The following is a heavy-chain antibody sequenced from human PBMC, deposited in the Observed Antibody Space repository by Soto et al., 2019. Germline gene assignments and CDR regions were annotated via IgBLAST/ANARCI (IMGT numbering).Heavy chain of an antibody. D-gene: IGHD3-10*01. CDR3: ARGRIRGVPLDY. CDR2: INHSGST. CDR1: GGSFSGYY. V-gene: IGHV4-34*01. Sequence: SETLSLTCAVYGGSFSGYYWSWIRQPPGKGLEWIGEINHSGSTNYNPSLKSRVTISVDTSKNQFSLKLSSVTAADTAVYYCARGRIRGVPLDYWGQGTLVTVSS. J-gene: IGHJ4*02.